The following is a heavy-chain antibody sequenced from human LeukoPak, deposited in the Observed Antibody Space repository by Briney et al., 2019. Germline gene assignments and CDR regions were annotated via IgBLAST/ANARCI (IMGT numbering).Heavy chain of an antibody. CDR2: IIPILGIA. CDR1: GGTFSSYA. Sequence: GASVKVSCKASGGTFSSYAISWVRQAPGQGLEWMGRIIPILGIANYAQKFQGRVTITADRSTSTAYMELSSLRSEDTAVYYCARDGYIQQWPYFDYWGQGTLVTVSS. CDR3: ARDGYIQQWPYFDY. J-gene: IGHJ4*02. D-gene: IGHD6-19*01. V-gene: IGHV1-69*04.